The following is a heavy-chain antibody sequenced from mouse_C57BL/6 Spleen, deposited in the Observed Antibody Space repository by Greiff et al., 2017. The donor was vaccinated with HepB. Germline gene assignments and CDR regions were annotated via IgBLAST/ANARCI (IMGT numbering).Heavy chain of an antibody. D-gene: IGHD4-1*01. Sequence: EVQLVESGGGLVQPGGSLSLSCAASGFTFTDYYMSWVRQPPGKALEWLGFIRNKANGYTTEYSASVKGRFTISRDNSQSILYLQMNALRAEDSSTYYCARYPSGTGYAMDYWGQRTSVTVSS. CDR3: ARYPSGTGYAMDY. V-gene: IGHV7-3*01. CDR1: GFTFTDYY. CDR2: IRNKANGYTT. J-gene: IGHJ4*01.